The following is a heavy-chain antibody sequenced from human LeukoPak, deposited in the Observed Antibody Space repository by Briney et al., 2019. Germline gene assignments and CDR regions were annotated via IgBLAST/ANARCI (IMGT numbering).Heavy chain of an antibody. D-gene: IGHD1-7*01. CDR2: ISGSGAKT. V-gene: IGHV3-23*01. J-gene: IGHJ4*02. Sequence: GGSLRLSCAASGFTFSTYAMNWVRQAPGKGLEWVSAISGSGAKTYYADFVKGRFTISRDNSKNTLYLQMNSLRVEDTAVYYCAKEGKTRNWNYFQAKPVYWGQGTLVTVSS. CDR1: GFTFSTYA. CDR3: AKEGKTRNWNYFQAKPVY.